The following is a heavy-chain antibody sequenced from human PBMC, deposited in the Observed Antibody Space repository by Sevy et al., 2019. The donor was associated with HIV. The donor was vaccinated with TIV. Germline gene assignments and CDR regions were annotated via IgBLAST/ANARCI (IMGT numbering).Heavy chain of an antibody. CDR1: GGSISSSTYY. J-gene: IGHJ4*02. CDR2: IYYSGST. CDR3: ARLHYYGSGSEEGD. D-gene: IGHD3-10*01. Sequence: SETLSLTCTVSGGSISSSTYYWGWIRQAPGKGLEWIASIYYSGSTYYNPSLKSRVTISVDTSKNQFSLKLSSVTAADTAVYYSARLHYYGSGSEEGDWGLGTLVTVSS. V-gene: IGHV4-39*01.